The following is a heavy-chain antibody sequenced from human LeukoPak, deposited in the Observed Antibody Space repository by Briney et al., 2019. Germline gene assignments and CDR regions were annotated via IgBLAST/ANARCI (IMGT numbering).Heavy chain of an antibody. D-gene: IGHD6-13*01. CDR3: ARGPPRYSSSWYGDY. Sequence: SETLSLTCAVYGGSFSGYYWNWIRQSPGKGLEWIGEINHSGSTNYNPSLKSRVTISLDTSKNQFSLKLSSVTAADTAIYYCARGPPRYSSSWYGDYWGQGTLATVSS. J-gene: IGHJ4*02. CDR2: INHSGST. CDR1: GGSFSGYY. V-gene: IGHV4-34*01.